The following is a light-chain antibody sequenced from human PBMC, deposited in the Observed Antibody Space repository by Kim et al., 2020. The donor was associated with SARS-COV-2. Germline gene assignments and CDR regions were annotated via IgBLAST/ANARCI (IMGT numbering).Light chain of an antibody. J-gene: IGLJ3*02. V-gene: IGLV1-44*01. CDR2: NNT. CDR1: NSNIGSNS. CDR3: ASWDDTLSGWV. Sequence: QSVLTQPPSASVTPGQRVTISCSGSNSNIGSNSVNWYQQVPGTAPKVFIYNNTQRPSGVPVRFSASTSGTSASLAIIGLQSEDEADDYCASWDDTLSGWVFGGGTQLTVL.